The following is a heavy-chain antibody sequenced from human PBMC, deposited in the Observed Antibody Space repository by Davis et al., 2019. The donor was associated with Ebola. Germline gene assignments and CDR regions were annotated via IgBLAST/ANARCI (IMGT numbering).Heavy chain of an antibody. D-gene: IGHD3-10*01. J-gene: IGHJ4*02. CDR1: GFTVSSNY. Sequence: HTGGSLRLSCAASGFTVSSNYMSWVRQAPGKGLVWVSRINSDGSTTNYADSVKGRFTVSRDNAKNTLYLQMNSLRAEDTTVYYCVRGRSGSQTLDYWGQGTLVIVSS. CDR2: INSDGSTT. CDR3: VRGRSGSQTLDY. V-gene: IGHV3-74*01.